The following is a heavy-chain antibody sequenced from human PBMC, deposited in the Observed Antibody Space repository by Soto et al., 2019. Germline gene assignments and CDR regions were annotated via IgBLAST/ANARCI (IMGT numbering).Heavy chain of an antibody. Sequence: QITLKESGPTLVKPTQTLTLTCTFSGFSLSTSGVGVVWIRQPPRKALEWLALIYWDDDKRYSPSLKSRLTITKDTSKTQVVITGSNIALVDPATYYCAHSSSRWPLGYWGQGTRVTV. J-gene: IGHJ4*02. V-gene: IGHV2-5*02. CDR3: AHSSSRWPLGY. CDR2: IYWDDDK. D-gene: IGHD2-15*01. CDR1: GFSLSTSGVG.